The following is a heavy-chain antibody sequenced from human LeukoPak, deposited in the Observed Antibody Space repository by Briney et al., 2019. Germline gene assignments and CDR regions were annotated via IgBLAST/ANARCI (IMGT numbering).Heavy chain of an antibody. Sequence: QPGGSLILSCAASGFSVTNYYMSWVRRAPGKGLEWVSVIYSGGDTFHVDSVKGRFILYRDISKNTLYLQMNSLRVDDTAVYYCTRDPDGWGQGTLVTVSS. J-gene: IGHJ4*02. CDR1: GFSVTNYY. V-gene: IGHV3-66*01. CDR3: TRDPDG. CDR2: IYSGGDT.